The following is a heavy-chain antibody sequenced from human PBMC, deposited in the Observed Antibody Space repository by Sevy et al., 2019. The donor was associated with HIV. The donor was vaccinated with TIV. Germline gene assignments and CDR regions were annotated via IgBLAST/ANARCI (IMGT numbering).Heavy chain of an antibody. Sequence: ASVKVSCKASGYTFISYALHWVRQAPGQRLEWMGWITAGNGNTKYSQKFQGRVTITTDTSASTAYMELSSLRSEDTAVYYCARVWYYYDSSGYYYDYWGQGTLVTVSS. CDR2: ITAGNGNT. J-gene: IGHJ4*02. CDR1: GYTFISYA. CDR3: ARVWYYYDSSGYYYDY. V-gene: IGHV1-3*01. D-gene: IGHD3-22*01.